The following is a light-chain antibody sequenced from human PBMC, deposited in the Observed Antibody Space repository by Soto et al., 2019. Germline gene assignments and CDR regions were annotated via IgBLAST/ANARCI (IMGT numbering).Light chain of an antibody. CDR1: QSTSSW. J-gene: IGKJ1*01. V-gene: IGKV1-5*03. Sequence: DIPMTQSPSTLSASVGDRVTITCRASQSTSSWLAWYQQKPGKAPKLLIYKASSLESGVSSRFSGSGSGAEFTLTISSLQPYDFATYYCQQYNSYPWTFGQGTKVEIQ. CDR3: QQYNSYPWT. CDR2: KAS.